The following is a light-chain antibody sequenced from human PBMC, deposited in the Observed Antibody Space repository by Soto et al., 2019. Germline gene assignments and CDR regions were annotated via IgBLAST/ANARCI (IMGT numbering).Light chain of an antibody. V-gene: IGLV2-8*01. J-gene: IGLJ1*01. CDR3: SSFAGFHRRFV. Sequence: QSALTQPPSSSGSPGQSVTISGTGTSIDVGGYNFVSWYQQHPGKAPKLMIYEVNKRPSGVPDRFSGSKSGNTASLTVSGLQAEDEADYYCSSFAGFHRRFVFGTGTKLTVL. CDR1: SIDVGGYNF. CDR2: EVN.